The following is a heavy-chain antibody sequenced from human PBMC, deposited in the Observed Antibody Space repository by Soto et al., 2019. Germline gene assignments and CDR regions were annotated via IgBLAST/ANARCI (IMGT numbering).Heavy chain of an antibody. D-gene: IGHD1-1*01. CDR1: GYIFTSYG. Sequence: QVHLVQSGAEVKKPGASVKVACKGSGYIFTSYGITWVRQAPGQGLEWMGWISAHNGNTNYAQKLQGRLTVTRDTSTSTAYMELRSLRSDDTAVYDCARGRYGDYWGQGALVTVSS. V-gene: IGHV1-18*01. CDR3: ARGRYGDY. J-gene: IGHJ4*02. CDR2: ISAHNGNT.